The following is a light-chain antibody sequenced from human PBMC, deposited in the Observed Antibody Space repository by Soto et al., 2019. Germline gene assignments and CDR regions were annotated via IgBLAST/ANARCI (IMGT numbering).Light chain of an antibody. Sequence: QLVLTQPPSASGTPGQRVTMSCSGGSSNIGRNTVSWYQQLPGTAPKVLISGDNQRSSGVPDRFSGSKSGTSASLAISGLLSEDEADYYCAAWDDSLSGPVFGGGTKLTVL. J-gene: IGLJ2*01. CDR1: SSNIGRNT. CDR3: AAWDDSLSGPV. V-gene: IGLV1-44*01. CDR2: GDN.